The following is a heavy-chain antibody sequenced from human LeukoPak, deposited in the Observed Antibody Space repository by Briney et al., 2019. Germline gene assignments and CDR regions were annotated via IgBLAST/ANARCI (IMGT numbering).Heavy chain of an antibody. Sequence: PSETLSLTCNVSGGSISSRSYYWGWIRQPPGKGLEWIGSFSYSASTYYNPSLESRVTISVDTSKNQFSLKLTSVTAADTALYFCASINLSGIAFYAGDCPYYFDYWGQGTLVTVSS. CDR2: FSYSAST. J-gene: IGHJ4*02. D-gene: IGHD2-21*02. CDR1: GGSISSRSYY. V-gene: IGHV4-39*01. CDR3: ASINLSGIAFYAGDCPYYFDY.